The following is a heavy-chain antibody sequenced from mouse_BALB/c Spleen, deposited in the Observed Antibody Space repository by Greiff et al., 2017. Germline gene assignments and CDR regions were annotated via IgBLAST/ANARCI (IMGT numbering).Heavy chain of an antibody. Sequence: EVQLVESGGGLVQPGGSRKLSCAASGFTFSSFGMHWVRQAPEKGLEWVAYISSGSSTNYYADTVKGRFTISRDNPKNTLFLQMTSLRSEDTAMYYCARKVLDYWGQGTSVTVSS. J-gene: IGHJ4*01. V-gene: IGHV5-17*02. CDR1: GFTFSSFG. D-gene: IGHD1-3*01. CDR2: ISSGSSTN. CDR3: ARKVLDY.